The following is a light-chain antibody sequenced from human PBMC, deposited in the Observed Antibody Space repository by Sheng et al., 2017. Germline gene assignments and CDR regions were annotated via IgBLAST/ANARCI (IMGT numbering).Light chain of an antibody. CDR1: LGINNF. CDR3: QKYNSAPPT. Sequence: IRMTQSPSSLSASVGDRVTITCRASLGINNFLAWYQQKPGKVPRLLIYAASTLHSGVPSRFSGSGSGTDFTLTISSLQPEDVATYYCQKYNSAPPTFGQGTKVEIK. V-gene: IGKV1-27*01. J-gene: IGKJ1*01. CDR2: AAS.